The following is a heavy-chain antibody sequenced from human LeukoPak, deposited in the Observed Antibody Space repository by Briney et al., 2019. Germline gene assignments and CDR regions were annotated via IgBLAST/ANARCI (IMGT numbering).Heavy chain of an antibody. Sequence: PGGSLRLSCAASGFIVSSNYMSWVRQAPGKGLEWGSVIYVRGITYYADSVKGRFTISRDNSKNTLYLQMNSLRAEDTAVYYCASSLYTYYYGSGSYYKDYYYGMDVXXXGTTVTVSS. CDR3: ASSLYTYYYGSGSYYKDYYYGMDV. V-gene: IGHV3-66*01. CDR2: IYVRGIT. J-gene: IGHJ6*01. CDR1: GFIVSSNY. D-gene: IGHD3-10*01.